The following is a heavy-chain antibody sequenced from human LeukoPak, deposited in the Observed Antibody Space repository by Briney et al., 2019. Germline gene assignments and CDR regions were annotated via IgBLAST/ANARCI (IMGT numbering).Heavy chain of an antibody. Sequence: ASVKVSCKASGYTFTGYYMHWVRQAPGQGLEWMGWINPNSGGTNYAQKFQGRVTMTRDTSISTAYMELSRLRSDDTAVYYCARWCNWNLGWFDPWGQGTLVTVSS. CDR1: GYTFTGYY. D-gene: IGHD1-20*01. V-gene: IGHV1-2*02. CDR3: ARWCNWNLGWFDP. CDR2: INPNSGGT. J-gene: IGHJ5*02.